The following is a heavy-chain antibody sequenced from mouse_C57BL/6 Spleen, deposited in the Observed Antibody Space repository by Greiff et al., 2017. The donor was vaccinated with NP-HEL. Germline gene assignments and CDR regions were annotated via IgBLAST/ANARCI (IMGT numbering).Heavy chain of an antibody. Sequence: EVNVVESGGDLVKPGGSLKLSCAASGFTFSSYGMSWVRQTPDKRLAWVATISSGGSYTYYPDSVKGRFTISRDNAKNTLYLQMSSLKSEDTAMFYCARPLYDYDGVVDYWGQGTTLTVSS. D-gene: IGHD2-4*01. J-gene: IGHJ2*01. CDR3: ARPLYDYDGVVDY. V-gene: IGHV5-6*01. CDR1: GFTFSSYG. CDR2: ISSGGSYT.